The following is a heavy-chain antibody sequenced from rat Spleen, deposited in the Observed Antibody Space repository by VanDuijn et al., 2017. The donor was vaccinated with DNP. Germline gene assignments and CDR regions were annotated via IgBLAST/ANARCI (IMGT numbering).Heavy chain of an antibody. V-gene: IGHV5-22*01. CDR2: VSHEGSST. J-gene: IGHJ2*01. CDR1: GFTFTDFY. Sequence: EVQLVESGGGLVQPGGSMKLSCVASGFTFTDFYMAWVRQAPKKGLEWVASVSHEGSSTYYEDSVKGRFTISRDNAKSTLYLQMNSMRSEDTAIYFCVRPDVYYGYNYAHYFDYWGQGVMVTVSS. D-gene: IGHD1-9*01. CDR3: VRPDVYYGYNYAHYFDY.